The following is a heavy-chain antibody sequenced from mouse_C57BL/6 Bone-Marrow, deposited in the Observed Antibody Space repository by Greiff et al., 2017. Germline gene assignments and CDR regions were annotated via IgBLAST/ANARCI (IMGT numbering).Heavy chain of an antibody. V-gene: IGHV1-15*01. CDR2: IDPETGGT. CDR3: TRGDYGSSDAMDY. D-gene: IGHD1-1*01. J-gene: IGHJ4*01. CDR1: GYTFTDYE. Sequence: QVQLQQSGAELVRPGASVTLSCKASGYTFTDYEMHWVKQTPVHGLEWIGAIDPETGGTAYNQKFKGKAILTADKSSSTAYMELRSLTSEDSAVYYCTRGDYGSSDAMDYWGQGTSVTVSS.